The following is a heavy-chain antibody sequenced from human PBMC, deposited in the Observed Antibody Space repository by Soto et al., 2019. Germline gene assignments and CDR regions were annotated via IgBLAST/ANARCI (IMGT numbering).Heavy chain of an antibody. CDR3: AREKGYISGPKNFDY. D-gene: IGHD5-12*01. CDR1: GYTFTNYY. J-gene: IGHJ4*02. V-gene: IGHV1-46*01. CDR2: IHYSGATP. Sequence: ASVKVSCKASGYTFTNYYMHWVRQAPGQGLEWMGVIHYSGATPTYAQKFQGRVTMARDTSTSTVYVELSSLTSEDTAVYYCAREKGYISGPKNFDYWGQGTLVTVSS.